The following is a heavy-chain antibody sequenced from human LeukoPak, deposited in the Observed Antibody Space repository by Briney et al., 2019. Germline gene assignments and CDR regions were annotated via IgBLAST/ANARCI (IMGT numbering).Heavy chain of an antibody. CDR2: ISSSGSTI. CDR1: GFTFSSYE. D-gene: IGHD3-22*01. V-gene: IGHV3-48*03. J-gene: IGHJ4*02. Sequence: GGSLRLSCAASGFTFSSYEMNWVRQAPGKGREGVSYISSSGSTIYYADSVKGRFTISRDNAKNSLYLQMNSLRAEDTAVYYCARRPYYYDSLAYWGQGTLVTVSS. CDR3: ARRPYYYDSLAY.